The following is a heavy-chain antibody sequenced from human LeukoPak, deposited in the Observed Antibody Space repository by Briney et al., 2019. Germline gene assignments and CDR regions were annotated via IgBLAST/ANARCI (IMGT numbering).Heavy chain of an antibody. CDR3: TRDSGTYNWLDP. D-gene: IGHD1-26*01. V-gene: IGHV3-73*01. Sequence: PGGSLKLSCAASGFTFSGCAIHCVRQSSGKGLEWVGHIDKKDNFHATAYAASVQGRFSISRDDSKNTAFLHMNSLKTEDMALYYCTRDSGTYNWLDPWGQGTLVTVSS. J-gene: IGHJ5*02. CDR1: GFTFSGCA. CDR2: IDKKDNFHAT.